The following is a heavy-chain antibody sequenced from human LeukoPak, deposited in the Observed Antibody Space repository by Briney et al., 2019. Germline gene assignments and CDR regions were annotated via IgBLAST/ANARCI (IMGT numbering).Heavy chain of an antibody. V-gene: IGHV3-33*08. CDR2: IWYDGSNK. CDR1: EFTFSNYA. J-gene: IGHJ3*02. D-gene: IGHD3-3*01. CDR3: ARLYDFWSGYYHDAFDI. Sequence: PGGSLRLSCAASEFTFSNYALHWVRQAPGKGLEWVAVIWYDGSNKYYADSVKGRFTIPRDNSKNTLYLQMNSLRAEDTAVYYCARLYDFWSGYYHDAFDIWGQGTMVTVSS.